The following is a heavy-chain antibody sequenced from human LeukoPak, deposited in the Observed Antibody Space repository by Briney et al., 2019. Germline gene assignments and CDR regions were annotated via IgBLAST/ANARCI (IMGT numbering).Heavy chain of an antibody. D-gene: IGHD1-26*01. J-gene: IGHJ4*02. V-gene: IGHV3-7*01. CDR2: IKQDGSEQ. CDR3: VRDTSSIVGPRFDY. Sequence: GGSLRLSCAASGFTFINYWMSWVRQAPGKGLEWAAIIKQDGSEQYYVDSVKGRFTISRDDAENSLYLQMNGLRAEDTAVYYCVRDTSSIVGPRFDYWGQGTMVSVSS. CDR1: GFTFINYW.